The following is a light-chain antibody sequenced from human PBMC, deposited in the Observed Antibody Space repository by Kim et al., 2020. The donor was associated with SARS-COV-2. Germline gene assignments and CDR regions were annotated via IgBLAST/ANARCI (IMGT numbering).Light chain of an antibody. CDR3: SSYTTTNTLV. CDR2: DVT. CDR1: SSDVGTYNS. V-gene: IGLV2-14*03. J-gene: IGLJ3*02. Sequence: QSALTQPASVSGSPGQSITISCSGTSSDVGTYNSVSWYQQHPGKVPKLMIYDVTNRPSGVSNRFSGSKSGNTASLTISGLQAEDEADYYCSSYTTTNTLVFGAGTQLTVL.